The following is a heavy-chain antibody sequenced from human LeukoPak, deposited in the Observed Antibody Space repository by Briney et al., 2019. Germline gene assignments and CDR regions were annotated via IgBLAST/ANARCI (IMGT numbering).Heavy chain of an antibody. Sequence: SEILSLTCIVSGDSFSNYYWSWIRQPPGKGLEWIGYISYSGSTNYNPSLKSRVAISVDTSKNQFSLKLSSVTAADTAVYYCARVRTIAAATFDYWGQGTLVTVSS. CDR3: ARVRTIAAATFDY. V-gene: IGHV4-59*12. J-gene: IGHJ4*02. CDR2: ISYSGST. CDR1: GDSFSNYY. D-gene: IGHD6-13*01.